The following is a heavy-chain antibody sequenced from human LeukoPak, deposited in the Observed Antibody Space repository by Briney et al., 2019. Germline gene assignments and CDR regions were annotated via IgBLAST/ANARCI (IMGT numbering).Heavy chain of an antibody. Sequence: GGSLRLSCSASGFTFSSYWMHWVRQAPGKGLVWVSRISTDGSSTSYADSVKGRFTISRDNAKNMVYLQMNSLRAEDTAVYYCARVNTYYYDSSGYYPDYWGQGTLVTVSS. D-gene: IGHD3-22*01. CDR2: ISTDGSST. J-gene: IGHJ4*02. CDR3: ARVNTYYYDSSGYYPDY. V-gene: IGHV3-74*01. CDR1: GFTFSSYW.